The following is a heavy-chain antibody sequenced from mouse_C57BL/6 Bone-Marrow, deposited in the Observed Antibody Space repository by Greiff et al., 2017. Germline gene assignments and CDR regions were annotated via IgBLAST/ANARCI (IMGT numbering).Heavy chain of an antibody. CDR1: GFTFSSYA. CDR2: ISDGGSYT. D-gene: IGHD1-1*02. J-gene: IGHJ4*01. CDR3: ARENGQYAMDY. V-gene: IGHV5-4*01. Sequence: EVQRVESGGGLVKPGGSLKLSCAASGFTFSSYAMSWVRQTPEKRLEWVATISDGGSYTYYPDNVKGRFTISRDNAKNNLYLQMSHLKSEDTAMYYCARENGQYAMDYWGQGTSVTVSS.